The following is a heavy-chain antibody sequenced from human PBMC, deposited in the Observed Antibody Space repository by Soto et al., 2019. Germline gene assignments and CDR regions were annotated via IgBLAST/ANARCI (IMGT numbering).Heavy chain of an antibody. Sequence: NPSETLSLTCAVSGYSISSGYYWGWLRQPPGKGLEWIGHMYHSGSMYYNPSLQSRVTISIDTSKNEFSLKLTSVTAADTAVYYCGRQKGGGIYGDYVADWGQGTLVTSPQ. CDR1: GYSISSGYY. CDR3: GRQKGGGIYGDYVAD. D-gene: IGHD4-17*01. CDR2: MYHSGSM. J-gene: IGHJ4*02. V-gene: IGHV4-38-2*01.